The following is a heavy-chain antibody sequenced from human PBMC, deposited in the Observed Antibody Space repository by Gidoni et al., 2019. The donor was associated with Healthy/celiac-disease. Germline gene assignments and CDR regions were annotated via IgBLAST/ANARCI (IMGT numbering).Heavy chain of an antibody. CDR3: AKGPYDSSGFDY. V-gene: IGHV3-11*01. J-gene: IGHJ4*02. Sequence: QVQLVESGGGCVKPGGSLRLSCAAPGSPFSDYYMSWILQAPGKGLEWVSYIKSSGSTIYYAASVKGRFNICRDNAKNSLYLQMNSRRAENTGVYCCAKGPYDSSGFDYWGQGTLVTVSS. CDR2: IKSSGSTI. D-gene: IGHD3-22*01. CDR1: GSPFSDYY.